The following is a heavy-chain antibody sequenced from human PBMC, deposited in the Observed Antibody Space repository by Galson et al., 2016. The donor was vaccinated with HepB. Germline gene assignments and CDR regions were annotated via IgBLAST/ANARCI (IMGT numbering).Heavy chain of an antibody. J-gene: IGHJ6*02. CDR1: GFSVYV. CDR3: SKDLHYEIARSSSDFWRGLARRQSAGDSDMDV. V-gene: IGHV3-23*01. D-gene: IGHD3-3*01. Sequence: SLRLSCAASGFSVYVMSWVRQAPGKGLEWVATFSGYDSSAFYADSVKGRFTIARDSSKKTLFLQTNSLRVDDTARYFCSKDLHYEIARSSSDFWRGLARRQSAGDSDMDVWGQGTTVIVSS. CDR2: FSGYDSSA.